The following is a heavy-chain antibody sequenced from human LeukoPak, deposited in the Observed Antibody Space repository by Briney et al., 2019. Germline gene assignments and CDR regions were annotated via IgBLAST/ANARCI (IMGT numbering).Heavy chain of an antibody. D-gene: IGHD2-2*01. J-gene: IGHJ4*02. CDR2: IIPIFGTA. V-gene: IGHV1-69*05. CDR1: GGTFSSYA. Sequence: GASVKVSCKASGGTFSSYAISWVRQAPGQGLEWMGGIIPIFGTANYAQKFQGRVTITTDESTSTAYMELSSLRSEDTAVYYCARVGLGYCSSTSCSSFFDYWGQGTLVTVSS. CDR3: ARVGLGYCSSTSCSSFFDY.